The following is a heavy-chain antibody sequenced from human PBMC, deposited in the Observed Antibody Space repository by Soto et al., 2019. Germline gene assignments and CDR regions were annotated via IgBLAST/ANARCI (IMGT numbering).Heavy chain of an antibody. CDR3: ARQDLPDRGSGYYDAMDV. J-gene: IGHJ6*02. D-gene: IGHD2-15*01. CDR1: GYSFSTYW. Sequence: GESLKISCKGSGYSFSTYWIAWVRQKPGKGLEWMGAIFPGDSDTRYSPSFQGQVNISADRSISTAYLHWNSLKVSDTAIYYCARQDLPDRGSGYYDAMDVWGRGTTVTVSS. V-gene: IGHV5-51*01. CDR2: IFPGDSDT.